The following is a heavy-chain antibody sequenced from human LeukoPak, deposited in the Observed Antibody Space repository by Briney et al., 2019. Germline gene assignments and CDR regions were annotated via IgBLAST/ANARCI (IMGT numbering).Heavy chain of an antibody. CDR2: ISSSSSTM. D-gene: IGHD3-22*01. J-gene: IGHJ3*02. V-gene: IGHV3-48*01. CDR3: ARDHHRRLYDSQARDTFDI. CDR1: GFIFSSYS. Sequence: GSLRLSCAASGFIFSSYSMNWVRQAPGKGLEWVSYISSSSSTMYYADSVKGRFSIPRDNAKNSLYLQMNSLRAEDTAVYYCARDHHRRLYDSQARDTFDIWGQGTMVTVSS.